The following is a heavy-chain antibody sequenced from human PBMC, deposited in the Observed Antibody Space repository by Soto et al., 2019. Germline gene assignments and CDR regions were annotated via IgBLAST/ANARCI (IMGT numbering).Heavy chain of an antibody. J-gene: IGHJ5*02. Sequence: QVHLVESGGGVVQPGRSLRLSCAASGFNFRNNGMHWVRQVPGKGLEFVAVISHDGGHEDYADSVKGRFTISRDNSKNMVFRQMSSLRTDDTAVYYCASDSGGYRNYLDPWGQGTLVTVSS. CDR1: GFNFRNNG. V-gene: IGHV3-30*03. CDR3: ASDSGGYRNYLDP. D-gene: IGHD6-25*01. CDR2: ISHDGGHE.